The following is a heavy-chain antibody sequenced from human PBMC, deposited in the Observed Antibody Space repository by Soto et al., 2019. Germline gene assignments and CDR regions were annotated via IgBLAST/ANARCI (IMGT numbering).Heavy chain of an antibody. CDR3: ARDRWELLYAFDI. D-gene: IGHD1-26*01. Sequence: QVQLQESGPGLVKPSETLSLTCTVSGGSISSYYWSWIRQPPGKGLEWIGYIYYSGSTNYNHSLKSRFTISVDTSKNQFSLKLSSVTAADTAVYYCARDRWELLYAFDIWGQGTMVTVSS. J-gene: IGHJ3*02. V-gene: IGHV4-59*01. CDR1: GGSISSYY. CDR2: IYYSGST.